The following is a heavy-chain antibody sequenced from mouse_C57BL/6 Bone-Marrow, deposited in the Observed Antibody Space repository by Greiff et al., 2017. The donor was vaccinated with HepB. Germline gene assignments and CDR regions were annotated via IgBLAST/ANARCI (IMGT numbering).Heavy chain of an antibody. D-gene: IGHD1-1*02. CDR1: GYSITSGYY. CDR2: ISYDGSN. V-gene: IGHV3-6*01. J-gene: IGHJ2*01. Sequence: EVQRVESGPGLVKPSQSLSLTCSVTGYSITSGYYWNWIRQFPGNKLEWMGYISYDGSNNYNPSLKNRISITRDTSKNQFFLKLNSVTTEDTATYYCAREAGWDYWGQGTTLTVSS. CDR3: AREAGWDY.